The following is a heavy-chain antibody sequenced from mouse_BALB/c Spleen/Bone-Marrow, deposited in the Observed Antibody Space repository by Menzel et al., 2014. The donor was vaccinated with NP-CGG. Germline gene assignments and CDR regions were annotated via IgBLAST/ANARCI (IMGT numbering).Heavy chain of an antibody. CDR2: IWRGGST. Sequence: VQLQQSGPGLVQPSQSLSITCAVSGFSLSSYGVHWVRQSPGKGLEWLGVIWRGGSTDYNAAFMSRLSITKDNSKSQVFFKMNSLQADDTAIYYCAKNSYDIYYYAMDYWGQGNSVTVSS. CDR3: AKNSYDIYYYAMDY. V-gene: IGHV2-5*01. J-gene: IGHJ4*01. D-gene: IGHD2-3*01. CDR1: GFSLSSYG.